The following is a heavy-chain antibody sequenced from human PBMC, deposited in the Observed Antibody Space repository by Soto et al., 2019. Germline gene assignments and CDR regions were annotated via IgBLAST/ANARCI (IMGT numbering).Heavy chain of an antibody. J-gene: IGHJ4*02. CDR2: ISSSSSYI. D-gene: IGHD6-19*01. CDR1: GFTFSSYS. CDR3: ARDSAIAVATTADY. V-gene: IGHV3-21*01. Sequence: GGSLRLSCAASGFTFSSYSMNWVRQAPGKGLEWVSSISSSSSYIYYADSLRGRFTISRDNAKNSLYLQMNSLRAEDTALYYCARDSAIAVATTADYWGQGTLVTVSS.